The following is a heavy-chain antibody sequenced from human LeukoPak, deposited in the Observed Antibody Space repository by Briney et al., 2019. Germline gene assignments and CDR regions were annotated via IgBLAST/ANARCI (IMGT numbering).Heavy chain of an antibody. CDR2: ISYDGSNK. Sequence: GGSLRPSCAASGFTFSSYAMHWVRQAPGKGLEWVAVISYDGSNKYYADSVKGRFTISRDNSKNTLYLQMNSLRAEDTAAYYCASRYCTSIGCYAFDYWGQGTLVTVSS. CDR3: ASRYCTSIGCYAFDY. D-gene: IGHD2-2*01. V-gene: IGHV3-30*04. J-gene: IGHJ4*02. CDR1: GFTFSSYA.